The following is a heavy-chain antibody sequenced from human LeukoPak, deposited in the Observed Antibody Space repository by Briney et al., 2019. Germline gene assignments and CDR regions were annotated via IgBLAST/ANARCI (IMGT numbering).Heavy chain of an antibody. D-gene: IGHD3-9*01. Sequence: SVKVSCKASGGTFSSYAISWVRQAPGQGLEWMGRIIPILGIANYAQKFQGRVTITADKSTSTAYMELSSLRSEDTAVYYCAKPPRRLTGYRAPYYFDYWGQGTLVTVSS. J-gene: IGHJ4*02. V-gene: IGHV1-69*04. CDR1: GGTFSSYA. CDR3: AKPPRRLTGYRAPYYFDY. CDR2: IIPILGIA.